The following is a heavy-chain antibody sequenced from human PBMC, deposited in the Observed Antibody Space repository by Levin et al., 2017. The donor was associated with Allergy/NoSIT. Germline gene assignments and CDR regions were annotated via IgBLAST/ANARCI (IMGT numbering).Heavy chain of an antibody. J-gene: IGHJ4*02. V-gene: IGHV4-34*01. CDR3: ARGRWIVATIWTLGAGPLDY. CDR2: INHSGST. Sequence: SSETLSLTCAVYGGSFSGYYWSWIRQPPGKGLEWIGEINHSGSTNYNPSLKSRVTISVDTSKNQFSLKLSSVTAADTAVYYCARGRWIVATIWTLGAGPLDYWGQGTLVTVSS. CDR1: GGSFSGYY. D-gene: IGHD5-12*01.